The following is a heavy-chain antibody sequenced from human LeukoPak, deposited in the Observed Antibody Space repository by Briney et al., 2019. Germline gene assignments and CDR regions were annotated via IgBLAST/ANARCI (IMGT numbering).Heavy chain of an antibody. Sequence: ASVKVSCKVSGYTLTELSMHWVRQAPGKGLEWMGGLDPEDGETIYAQKFQGRVTMTEDTSTDTAYMELSSLRSEDTAVYYCATISRITIFGVVTMDYWGQGTLVTVSS. V-gene: IGHV1-24*01. J-gene: IGHJ4*02. CDR2: LDPEDGET. D-gene: IGHD3-3*01. CDR3: ATISRITIFGVVTMDY. CDR1: GYTLTELS.